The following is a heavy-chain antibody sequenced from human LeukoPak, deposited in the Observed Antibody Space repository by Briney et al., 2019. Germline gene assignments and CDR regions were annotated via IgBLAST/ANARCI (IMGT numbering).Heavy chain of an antibody. J-gene: IGHJ6*02. V-gene: IGHV1-69*10. Sequence: SVKVSCKASVGTFSNYPISWVRPAPGQGGAGVGRIIPSLGMADYVQKFQGGVTITADKSTSTAYMELSSLRSEDTAVYYCARDGPPLMTTLVRSGMDVWGQGTTVTVSS. D-gene: IGHD4-23*01. CDR2: IIPSLGMA. CDR3: ARDGPPLMTTLVRSGMDV. CDR1: VGTFSNYP.